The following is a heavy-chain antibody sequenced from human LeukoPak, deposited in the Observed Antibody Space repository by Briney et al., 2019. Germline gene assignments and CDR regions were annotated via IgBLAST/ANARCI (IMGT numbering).Heavy chain of an antibody. CDR3: AKDDYYDSSGAYCMDV. Sequence: GSLRPSCAASGFTFSSYSMRRVRQAPGKGLELVSAINGSGGSTYYADSVKGRFTISRDNSKNTLYLQMNSLRAEDTAVYYCAKDDYYDSSGAYCMDVWGQGTTVTVSS. J-gene: IGHJ6*02. V-gene: IGHV3-23*01. CDR2: INGSGGST. CDR1: GFTFSSYS. D-gene: IGHD3-22*01.